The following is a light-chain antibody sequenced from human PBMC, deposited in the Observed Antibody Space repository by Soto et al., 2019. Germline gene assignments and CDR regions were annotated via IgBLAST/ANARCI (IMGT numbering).Light chain of an antibody. J-gene: IGKJ4*02. Sequence: EIVLTQSPATLSEYPGERVTLSCGASQSVRGYFVAWYQQKAGLAPRLLIFDASTRATGIPDRFSGSGSGTDFSLTINRLEPEDAAVYFCQQSGSAPRTFGRGTKVEI. CDR1: QSVRGYF. CDR2: DAS. V-gene: IGKV3D-20*01. CDR3: QQSGSAPRT.